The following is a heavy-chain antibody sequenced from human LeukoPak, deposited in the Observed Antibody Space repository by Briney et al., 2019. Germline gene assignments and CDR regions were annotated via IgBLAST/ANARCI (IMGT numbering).Heavy chain of an antibody. Sequence: SETLSLTCTVSGGSLSSGSYFRNWIRQPAGKGLEWIGRVYTSGSTDYNPSLKSRVTISLDTSKNQFSLKLSSVTAADTAVYYYERGGYYDSSGSRDAFDIWGQGTMVTVSS. CDR2: VYTSGST. D-gene: IGHD3-22*01. CDR3: ERGGYYDSSGSRDAFDI. J-gene: IGHJ3*02. CDR1: GGSLSSGSYF. V-gene: IGHV4-61*02.